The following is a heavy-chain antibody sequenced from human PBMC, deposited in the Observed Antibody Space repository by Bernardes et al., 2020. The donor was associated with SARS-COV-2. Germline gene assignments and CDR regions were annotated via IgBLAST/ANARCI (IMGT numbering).Heavy chain of an antibody. Sequence: GGSLRLSCAASGFTFSSFARSWIRQAPGKGLEWIASINNTGTTYYTDSVKGRFTTARDNSKNNLYLQMSSLRSEDTAVYYCARVGSGPNVGADAFAVWGRGPTVTVSS. CDR2: INNTGTT. D-gene: IGHD3-10*01. J-gene: IGHJ3*01. CDR1: GFTFSSFA. CDR3: ARVGSGPNVGADAFAV. V-gene: IGHV3-23*05.